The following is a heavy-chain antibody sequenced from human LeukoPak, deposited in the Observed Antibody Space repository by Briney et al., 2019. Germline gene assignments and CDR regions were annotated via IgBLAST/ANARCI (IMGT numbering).Heavy chain of an antibody. D-gene: IGHD2-2*01. CDR3: ARSSSRSCNWFDP. CDR2: IRYDGSNK. Sequence: GGSLRLSCAASGFTFSSYGMHWVRQAPGKGLEWVAFIRYDGSNKYYADSVKGRFTISRDNSKNTLYLQMNSLRAEDTAVYYCARSSSRSCNWFDPWGQGTLVTVSS. J-gene: IGHJ5*02. V-gene: IGHV3-30*02. CDR1: GFTFSSYG.